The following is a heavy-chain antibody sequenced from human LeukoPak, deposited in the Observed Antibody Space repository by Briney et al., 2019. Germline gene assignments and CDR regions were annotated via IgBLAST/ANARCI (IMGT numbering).Heavy chain of an antibody. CDR1: GFRFIRYG. CDR3: ATRPSDYGDYVSYFDY. J-gene: IGHJ4*02. D-gene: IGHD4-17*01. Sequence: PGGSLRLSCAASGFRFIRYGMHGARQAPCKGLEWVGVISDDGRRKDYTDSVRGRFTISRDNSKDTLYLQMNSLRAEDTAVYYCATRPSDYGDYVSYFDYWGQGTLVTVSS. CDR2: ISDDGRRK. V-gene: IGHV3-30*03.